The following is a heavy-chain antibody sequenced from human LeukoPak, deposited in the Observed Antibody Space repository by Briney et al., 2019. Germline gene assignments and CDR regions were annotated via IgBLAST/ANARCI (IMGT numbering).Heavy chain of an antibody. D-gene: IGHD1-7*01. V-gene: IGHV4-34*01. CDR1: GGSFSGYY. CDR3: ARGSGGLELRGYYFDY. Sequence: PSETLSLTCAVYGGSFSGYYWSWIRQPPGKGLEWIGEINHSGSTNYNPSLKSRVTISVDTSKSQFSLKLSSVTAADTAVYYCARGSGGLELRGYYFDYWGQGTLVTVSS. CDR2: INHSGST. J-gene: IGHJ4*02.